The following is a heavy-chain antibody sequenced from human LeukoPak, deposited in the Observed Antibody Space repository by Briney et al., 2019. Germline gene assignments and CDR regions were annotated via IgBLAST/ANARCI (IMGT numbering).Heavy chain of an antibody. CDR3: ATKQWLAPPPDS. V-gene: IGHV3-74*01. CDR2: INTDGTVT. D-gene: IGHD6-19*01. Sequence: GGPLRLPCAASGFTLSKYWMLWVRQAPGKGLESVSRINTDGTVTTYADSVKGRFTVSRDNADNTMFLQINSVREEDTAVYYCATKQWLAPPPDSWGQGTPVTVSS. J-gene: IGHJ4*02. CDR1: GFTLSKYW.